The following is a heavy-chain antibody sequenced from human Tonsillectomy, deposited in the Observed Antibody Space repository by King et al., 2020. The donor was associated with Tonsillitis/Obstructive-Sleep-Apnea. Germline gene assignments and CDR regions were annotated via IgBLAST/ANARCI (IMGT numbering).Heavy chain of an antibody. D-gene: IGHD3-3*01. CDR1: GYSFTSYW. CDR3: ARFFDTWSGYSYYYMDV. CDR2: IDPSDSYT. J-gene: IGHJ6*03. Sequence: QLVQSGAEVKKPGESLRISCKGSGYSFTSYWISWVRQMPGKGLEWMGRIDPSDSYTNYSPSFQGHATISADKSTSTAYLKWSSLKASDTAMYYCARFFDTWSGYSYYYMDVWGKGTTVTVSS. V-gene: IGHV5-10-1*01.